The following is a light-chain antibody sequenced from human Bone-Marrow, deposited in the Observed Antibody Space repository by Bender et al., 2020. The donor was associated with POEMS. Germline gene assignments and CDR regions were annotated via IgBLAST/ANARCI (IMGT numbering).Light chain of an antibody. CDR1: SDDVGAYDP. CDR3: CSLTASDTLL. J-gene: IGLJ3*02. V-gene: IGLV2-23*02. Sequence: SSLTQPSSVSGAPGQSITLSFTGTSDDVGAYDPFSWDQHHPSQAPQLLIYEVSKRPSGISYRFSGSKSGNTASLTISGLQADDEADYYCCSLTASDTLLFGGGTKLPVL. CDR2: EVS.